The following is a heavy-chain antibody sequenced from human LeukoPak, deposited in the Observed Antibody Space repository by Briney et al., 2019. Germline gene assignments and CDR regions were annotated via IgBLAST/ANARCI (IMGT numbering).Heavy chain of an antibody. CDR1: GYTLTELS. Sequence: ASVKVSCKVSGYTLTELSMHWVRQAPGKGLEWMGGFDPEDGETIYAQKFQGRVTMTEDTSTDTAYMELSSLRSEDTAVYYCATAIWSGPAPYYYYMDVWGKGTTVTVSS. CDR2: FDPEDGET. D-gene: IGHD3-3*01. J-gene: IGHJ6*03. CDR3: ATAIWSGPAPYYYYMDV. V-gene: IGHV1-24*01.